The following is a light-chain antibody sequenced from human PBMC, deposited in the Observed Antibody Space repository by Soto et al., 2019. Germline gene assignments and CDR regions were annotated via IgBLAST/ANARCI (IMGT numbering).Light chain of an antibody. Sequence: EIVLTQSPATQSLSPGERATLSCRASQSVSSYLAWYQQKPGQAPRLLIYDASNRATGIPARFSGSGSGTDFTLTISSLEPEDFAVYYCQQRSNWPAVYTFGQGTKLEIK. CDR2: DAS. J-gene: IGKJ2*01. V-gene: IGKV3-11*01. CDR1: QSVSSY. CDR3: QQRSNWPAVYT.